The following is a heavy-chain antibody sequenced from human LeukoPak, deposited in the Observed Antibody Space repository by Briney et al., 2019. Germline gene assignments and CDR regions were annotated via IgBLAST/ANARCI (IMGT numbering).Heavy chain of an antibody. J-gene: IGHJ4*02. D-gene: IGHD3-22*01. V-gene: IGHV3-30-3*01. CDR3: GRDYLKYDSSGYYWFPGLDY. Sequence: GGSLRLSCAASGFTFSSYAMHWVRQAPGKGLEWVAVISYDGSNKYYADSVKGRFTISRDNSKNTLYLQMNSLRAEDTAVYYCGRDYLKYDSSGYYWFPGLDYWGQGTLVTVSS. CDR1: GFTFSSYA. CDR2: ISYDGSNK.